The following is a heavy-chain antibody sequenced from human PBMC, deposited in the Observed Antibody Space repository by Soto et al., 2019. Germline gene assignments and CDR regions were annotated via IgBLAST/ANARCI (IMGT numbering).Heavy chain of an antibody. D-gene: IGHD4-17*01. J-gene: IGHJ2*01. CDR3: AKHDYDGRSLYCYFDL. CDR2: IYYSGST. V-gene: IGHV4-59*01. CDR1: GGSISSYY. Sequence: QVQLQESGPGLVKPSETLSLTCTVSGGSISSYYWSWIRPPPGKGLEWIGYIYYSGSTNYNPSLNSLVTLSVDTSKNQFSLKLSSVTAADTAVYYCAKHDYDGRSLYCYFDLWGRGTLVTVSS.